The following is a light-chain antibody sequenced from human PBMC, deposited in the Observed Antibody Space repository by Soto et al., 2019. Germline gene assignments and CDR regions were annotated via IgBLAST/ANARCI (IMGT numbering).Light chain of an antibody. CDR2: WAS. V-gene: IGKV4-1*01. CDR1: QSVLYTAINKNY. Sequence: DIVMTQSPDSLTMSLGERATINCKSSQSVLYTAINKNYLGWYQQKPGQPPKLLIYWASTRASGVPDRFTGSASGTDFTLTISSLQPEDAAVYYCQQYGSTPYTFGQGTILEIK. CDR3: QQYGSTPYT. J-gene: IGKJ2*01.